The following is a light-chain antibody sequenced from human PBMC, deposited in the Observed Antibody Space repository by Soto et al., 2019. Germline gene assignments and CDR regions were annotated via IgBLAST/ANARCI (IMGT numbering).Light chain of an antibody. CDR2: DAS. Sequence: DIQMTQSPSSLSASVGDRVTITCQASQDISSYLNWYQQKPGKAPKLLIYDASNLETGVPSRFSGSGSGTHFTFTISSLQPEDIATYYCQQYGSSPLVTFGQGTRLEIK. CDR1: QDISSY. CDR3: QQYGSSPLVT. V-gene: IGKV1-33*01. J-gene: IGKJ5*01.